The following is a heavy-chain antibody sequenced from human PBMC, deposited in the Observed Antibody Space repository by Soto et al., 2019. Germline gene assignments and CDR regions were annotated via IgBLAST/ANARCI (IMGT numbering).Heavy chain of an antibody. Sequence: SETLSLTCTVSGGYISTYYWSWIRQPPGKGLEWLGFIYYSGNTNYNPSLKSRVTISLDTSKNQSSLKLTSVTAADTAVYYCARGAGGSGSYYYYGMDVWGQRTTV. CDR2: IYYSGNT. V-gene: IGHV4-59*01. CDR1: GGYISTYY. D-gene: IGHD3-10*01. CDR3: ARGAGGSGSYYYYGMDV. J-gene: IGHJ6*02.